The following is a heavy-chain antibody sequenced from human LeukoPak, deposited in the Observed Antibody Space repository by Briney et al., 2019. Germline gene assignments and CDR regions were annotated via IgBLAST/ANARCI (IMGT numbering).Heavy chain of an antibody. CDR3: ARRGDYGAFDI. J-gene: IGHJ3*02. CDR1: GGSLRSYY. Sequence: SETLSLTCTVSGGSLRSYYWRWIRQPPGKGLEGIGYIYYSGSTNYNPSLKSRVTISVDTSKNQFSLKLSSVTAADTAVYYCARRGDYGAFDIWGQGTMVTVSS. D-gene: IGHD4-17*01. V-gene: IGHV4-59*01. CDR2: IYYSGST.